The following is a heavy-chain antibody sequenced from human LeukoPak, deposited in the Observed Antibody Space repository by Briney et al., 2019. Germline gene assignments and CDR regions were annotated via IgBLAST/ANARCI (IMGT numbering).Heavy chain of an antibody. D-gene: IGHD3-10*01. V-gene: IGHV1-69*04. J-gene: IGHJ6*02. CDR1: GGPFSSYA. CDR2: IIPILGIA. Sequence: ASVKFSFKASGGPFSSYAISWVRQAPGQGLEWMGRIIPILGIANYAQKFQGRVTITADKSTSTAYMELSSLRSEDTAVYYCARDTMAYYYGMDVWGQGTTVTVSS. CDR3: ARDTMAYYYGMDV.